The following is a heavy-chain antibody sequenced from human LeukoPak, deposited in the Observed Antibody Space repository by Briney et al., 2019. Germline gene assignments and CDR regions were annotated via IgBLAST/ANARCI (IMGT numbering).Heavy chain of an antibody. V-gene: IGHV3-7*03. CDR3: AKSDSESLQHYYGMDV. CDR1: GFTFSNYW. J-gene: IGHJ6*02. Sequence: GGSLRLSCAASGFTFSNYWMSWVRQAPGKGLECVASVKPDGVEKYYMDSVKGRFTISRDNAKNSLYLQMNSLRAEDTALYYCAKSDSESLQHYYGMDVWGQGTTVTVSS. CDR2: VKPDGVEK. D-gene: IGHD5-18*01.